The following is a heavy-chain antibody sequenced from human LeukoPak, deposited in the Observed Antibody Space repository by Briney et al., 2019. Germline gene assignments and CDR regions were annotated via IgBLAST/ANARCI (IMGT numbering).Heavy chain of an antibody. CDR3: ARGSMVRGASGYFDY. Sequence: SETLSLTCAVYGGSFSGYYWSWIRQPPGKGLEWIGEINHSGSTNYNPSLKSRVTISVDTSKNQFSLKLSSVTAADTAVYYCARGSMVRGASGYFDYWGQGTLVTVSS. V-gene: IGHV4-34*01. CDR2: INHSGST. J-gene: IGHJ4*02. D-gene: IGHD3-10*01. CDR1: GGSFSGYY.